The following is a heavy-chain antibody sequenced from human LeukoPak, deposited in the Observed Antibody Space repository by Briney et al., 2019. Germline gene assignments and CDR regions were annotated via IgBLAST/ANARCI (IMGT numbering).Heavy chain of an antibody. D-gene: IGHD1-26*01. V-gene: IGHV3-23*01. CDR2: ISGSGGST. Sequence: GGSLRLSCEASGFTFSRYAMSWVRQAPGKGLEWVSGISGSGGSTYYADSVKGRFTISRDNSKNTLYLQMNSLRAEDTAVYYCARTPWIVGASYFFDYWGQGTLVTVSS. J-gene: IGHJ4*02. CDR3: ARTPWIVGASYFFDY. CDR1: GFTFSRYA.